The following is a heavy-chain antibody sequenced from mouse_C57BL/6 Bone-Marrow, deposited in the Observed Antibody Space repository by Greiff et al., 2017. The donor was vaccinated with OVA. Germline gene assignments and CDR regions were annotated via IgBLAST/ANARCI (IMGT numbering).Heavy chain of an antibody. CDR3: TRIYY. CDR2: IDPENGDT. CDR1: GFNMKDDY. V-gene: IGHV14-4*01. Sequence: EVKLVEPGAELVRPGASVKLSCTASGFNMKDDYMHWVKQRPEQGLEWIGWIDPENGDTEYASKFQGKATITADTSSNTAYLQLSSLTSEDTAVYYCTRIYYWGQGTTLTVSS. J-gene: IGHJ2*01.